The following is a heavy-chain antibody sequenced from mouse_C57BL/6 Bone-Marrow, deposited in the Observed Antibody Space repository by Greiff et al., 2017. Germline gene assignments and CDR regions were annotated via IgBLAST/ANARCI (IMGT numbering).Heavy chain of an antibody. CDR3: ARDRDYYGSSSYYFDY. J-gene: IGHJ2*01. D-gene: IGHD1-1*01. Sequence: DVHLVESGGGLVKPGGSLKLSCAASGFTFSSYAMSWVRQTPEKRLEWVATISDGGSYTYYPDNVKGRFTISRDNAKNNLYLQMSHLKSEDTAVYYCARDRDYYGSSSYYFDYWGQGTTLTVSS. V-gene: IGHV5-4*01. CDR2: ISDGGSYT. CDR1: GFTFSSYA.